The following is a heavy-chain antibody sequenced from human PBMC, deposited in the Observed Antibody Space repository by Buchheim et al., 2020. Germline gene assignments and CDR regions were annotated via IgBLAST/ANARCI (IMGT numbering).Heavy chain of an antibody. V-gene: IGHV3-30*18. CDR2: ISYDGSNK. CDR3: AKDRFDPIGGPYYGMDV. D-gene: IGHD3-10*01. J-gene: IGHJ6*02. CDR1: GFTFSSYG. Sequence: QVQLVESGGGVVQPGRSLRLSCAASGFTFSSYGMHWVRQAPGKGLEWVAVISYDGSNKYYADSVKGRLTISRDNSKNTLYLQMNSLRAEDTAVYYCAKDRFDPIGGPYYGMDVWGQGTT.